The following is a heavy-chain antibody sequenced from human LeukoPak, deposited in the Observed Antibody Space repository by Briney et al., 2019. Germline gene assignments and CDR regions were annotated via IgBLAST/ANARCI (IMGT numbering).Heavy chain of an antibody. D-gene: IGHD2-2*01. CDR2: IWYDGSNK. CDR1: GFTFSSYG. CDR3: ARAGCSSTSCEDYYYYYMDV. Sequence: GGSLRLSCAASGFTFSSYGMHWVRQAPGKGLEGVAVIWYDGSNKYYADSVKGRFTISRDNSKNTLYLQMNSLRAEDTAVYYCARAGCSSTSCEDYYYYYMDVWGKGTTVTVSS. V-gene: IGHV3-33*01. J-gene: IGHJ6*03.